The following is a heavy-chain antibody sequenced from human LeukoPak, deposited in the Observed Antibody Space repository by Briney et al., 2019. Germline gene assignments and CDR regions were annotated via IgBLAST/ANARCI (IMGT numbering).Heavy chain of an antibody. CDR2: INWNGGST. Sequence: AGGSLRLSCAASGFTFDDYGMSWVRQAPGKGLEWVSGINWNGGSTGYADSVKGRFTISRDNAKNSLYLQMNSLRAEDTALYYCARDYYDSSGYYNPYYYYYMDVWGKGTTVTVSS. D-gene: IGHD3-22*01. J-gene: IGHJ6*03. CDR3: ARDYYDSSGYYNPYYYYYMDV. CDR1: GFTFDDYG. V-gene: IGHV3-20*04.